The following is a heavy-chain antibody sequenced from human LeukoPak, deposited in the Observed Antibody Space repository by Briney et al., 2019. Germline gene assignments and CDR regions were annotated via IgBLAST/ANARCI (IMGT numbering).Heavy chain of an antibody. CDR1: GGSISSGGYY. Sequence: PSETLSLTCNVSGGSISSGGYYWSWIRQHPGKGLEWIGYIYYSGSTYYNPSLKSRVTISVDTSKNQFSLKLSSVTAADTAVYYCARVPGRYYYYYMDVWGKGTTVTVSS. CDR2: IYYSGST. J-gene: IGHJ6*03. V-gene: IGHV4-31*03. CDR3: ARVPGRYYYYYMDV. D-gene: IGHD3-10*01.